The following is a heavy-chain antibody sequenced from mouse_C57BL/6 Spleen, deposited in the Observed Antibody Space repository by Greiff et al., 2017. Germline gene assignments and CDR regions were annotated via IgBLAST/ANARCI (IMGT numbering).Heavy chain of an antibody. V-gene: IGHV1-26*01. CDR2: INPNNGGT. Sequence: EVQLQQSGPELVKPGASVKISCKASGYTFTDYYMNWVKQSHGKSLEWIGDINPNNGGTSYNQKFKGKATLTVDKSSSTAYMELRSLTSKDSAVYYCARWGDYEAMDYWGQGTSVTVSS. CDR3: ARWGDYEAMDY. J-gene: IGHJ4*01. CDR1: GYTFTDYY.